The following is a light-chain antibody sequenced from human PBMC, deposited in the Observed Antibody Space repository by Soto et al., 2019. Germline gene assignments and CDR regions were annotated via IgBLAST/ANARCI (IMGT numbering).Light chain of an antibody. CDR2: DTS. CDR1: QSVSSN. V-gene: IGKV3-15*01. CDR3: QPYNNWPLT. Sequence: EIVMTQSPATLSVSPGERATLSCRASQSVSSNLAWYQQKPGQAPRLLIYDTSTRATGVPARFSGSRAGPEVTLTINSRQSEDFAIYYCQPYNNWPLTFGGGTKVDIK. J-gene: IGKJ4*01.